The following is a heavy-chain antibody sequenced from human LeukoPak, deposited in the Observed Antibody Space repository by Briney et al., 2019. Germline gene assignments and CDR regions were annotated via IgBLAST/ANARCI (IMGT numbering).Heavy chain of an antibody. Sequence: GGSLRLSCAASGFTFSNYAMSWVRQAPGKGLDWVSYISSSGSPIYYADSVKGRFTISRDNAKNSLYLQMNSLRAEDTALYYCAKDRRKWLVAYYFDYWGQGTLVTVSS. V-gene: IGHV3-48*04. CDR3: AKDRRKWLVAYYFDY. D-gene: IGHD6-19*01. CDR2: ISSSGSPI. CDR1: GFTFSNYA. J-gene: IGHJ4*02.